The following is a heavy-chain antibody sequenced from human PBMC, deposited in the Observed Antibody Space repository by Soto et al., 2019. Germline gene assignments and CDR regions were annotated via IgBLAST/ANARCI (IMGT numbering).Heavy chain of an antibody. V-gene: IGHV4-34*01. Sequence: SETLSLTCAVYGGSFSGYYWSWIRQPPGKGLEWIGEINHSGSTNYNPFLKSRVTISVDTSKNQFSLKLSSVTAADTAVYYCARGEGGTIGYYYYYMDVWGKGTTVTVSS. CDR1: GGSFSGYY. D-gene: IGHD3-16*01. CDR2: INHSGST. CDR3: ARGEGGTIGYYYYYMDV. J-gene: IGHJ6*03.